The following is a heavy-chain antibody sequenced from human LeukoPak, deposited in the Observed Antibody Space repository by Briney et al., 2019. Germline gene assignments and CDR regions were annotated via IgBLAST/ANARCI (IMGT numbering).Heavy chain of an antibody. Sequence: SQTLSLTCTVSGGSISSGDYYWSWIRQPPGKGLEWIGYIYYSGSTYYNPSLKSRVTIAVDTSKNQFSLKLSSVTAADTAVYYCARVPVGILRFDYWGQGTLVTVSS. D-gene: IGHD4-17*01. V-gene: IGHV4-30-4*08. CDR1: GGSISSGDYY. CDR2: IYYSGST. J-gene: IGHJ4*02. CDR3: ARVPVGILRFDY.